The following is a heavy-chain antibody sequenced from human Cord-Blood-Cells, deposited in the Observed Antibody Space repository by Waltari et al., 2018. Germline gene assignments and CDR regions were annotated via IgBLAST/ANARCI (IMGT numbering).Heavy chain of an antibody. CDR2: IYPGDSDT. V-gene: IGHV5-51*01. D-gene: IGHD6-25*01. J-gene: IGHJ5*02. CDR3: ARHLRAEHIAAGNSWFDP. Sequence: EVQLVQSGAEVKKPGESLKISCKGSGYSFTSYWIGWVRQMPGKGLEWMGIIYPGDSDTRYSPSFQGQVTISADKSISTAYLQWSSLKASDTAMYYCARHLRAEHIAAGNSWFDPWGQGTLVTVSS. CDR1: GYSFTSYW.